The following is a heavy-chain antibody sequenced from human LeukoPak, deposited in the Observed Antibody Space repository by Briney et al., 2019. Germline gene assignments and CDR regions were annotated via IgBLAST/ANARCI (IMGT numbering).Heavy chain of an antibody. CDR2: IIPIFGTA. V-gene: IGHV1-69*13. J-gene: IGHJ3*02. CDR1: GGTFSSYA. CDR3: ARDLWNPQGGAFDI. Sequence: SVKVSCKASGGTFSSYAISWVRQAPGQGLEWMGGIIPIFGTANYAQKFQGRVTITADESTSTAYMELSSRRSEDTAVYYCARDLWNPQGGAFDIWGQGTMVTVSS. D-gene: IGHD1-1*01.